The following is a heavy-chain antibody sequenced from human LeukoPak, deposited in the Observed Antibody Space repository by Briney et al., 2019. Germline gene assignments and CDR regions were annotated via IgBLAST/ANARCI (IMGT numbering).Heavy chain of an antibody. V-gene: IGHV4-59*01. CDR3: ASSSGGSCYAICHFDY. CDR1: GDSISSYF. J-gene: IGHJ4*02. Sequence: PSETLSLTCTVSGDSISSYFWSWIRQPPGKGLECIGYIFYSGSTNYNPSLKSRVTISLDTSKNHFSLKLSSVTAAGAAVYYCASSSGGSCYAICHFDYWGQGTLVTVSS. D-gene: IGHD2-15*01. CDR2: IFYSGST.